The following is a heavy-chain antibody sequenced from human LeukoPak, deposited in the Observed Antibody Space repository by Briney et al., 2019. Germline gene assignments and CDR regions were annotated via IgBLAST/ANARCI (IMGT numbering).Heavy chain of an antibody. CDR2: ISYDGSNE. D-gene: IGHD2-8*02. V-gene: IGHV3-30*04. J-gene: IGHJ4*02. CDR3: ATYRQVLLPFES. Sequence: GGSLRLSCAASGFTFSSYVHWVRQAPGKGLEWVAIISYDGSNEYYADSVKGRFTISRDNSKSTLSLQMNSLRADDTAIYYCATYRQVLLPFESWGQGTLVTVSS. CDR1: GFTFSSY.